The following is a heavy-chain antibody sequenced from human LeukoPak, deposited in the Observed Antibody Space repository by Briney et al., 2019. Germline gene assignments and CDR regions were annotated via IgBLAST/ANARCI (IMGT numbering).Heavy chain of an antibody. Sequence: PSETLSLTCTVSGGSISSYYWSWIRQPPGKGLEWIGYIHYSGSTNYNPSLKSRVTISVDTSKNQFSLKLNSVTAADTAVYYCARDVAAAGSSFDYWGQGTLVTVSS. D-gene: IGHD6-13*01. CDR1: GGSISSYY. CDR3: ARDVAAAGSSFDY. CDR2: IHYSGST. J-gene: IGHJ4*02. V-gene: IGHV4-59*01.